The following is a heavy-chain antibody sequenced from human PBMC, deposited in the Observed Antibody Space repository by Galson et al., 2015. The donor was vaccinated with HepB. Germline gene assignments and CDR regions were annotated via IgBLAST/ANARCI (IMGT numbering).Heavy chain of an antibody. CDR2: INPSGGST. D-gene: IGHD3-3*01. CDR3: ARGDDFWSGYGSRGNSPIDY. J-gene: IGHJ4*02. Sequence: SVKASCKASGYTFTSYYMHWVRQAPRQALEWMGIINPSGGSTSYAQKFQGRVTMTRDTSTSTVYMELSSLRSEDTAVYYCARGDDFWSGYGSRGNSPIDYWGQGTLVTVSS. V-gene: IGHV1-46*01. CDR1: GYTFTSYY.